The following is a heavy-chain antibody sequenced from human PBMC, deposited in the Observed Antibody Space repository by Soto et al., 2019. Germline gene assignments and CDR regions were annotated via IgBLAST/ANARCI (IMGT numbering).Heavy chain of an antibody. CDR3: ARAPIGGGTPYSFDF. CDR1: GYTFSAYY. J-gene: IGHJ4*02. Sequence: QVLLVQSGAEGRKPGASVKVSCKASGYTFSAYYIYWVRQAPGQGPEWLGGINTDTGHTDYAPKFRGRVTMTSATAINTAYMELTSLRYDDTAVYYCARAPIGGGTPYSFDFCGQGTLVTVSS. D-gene: IGHD3-10*01. V-gene: IGHV1-2*02. CDR2: INTDTGHT.